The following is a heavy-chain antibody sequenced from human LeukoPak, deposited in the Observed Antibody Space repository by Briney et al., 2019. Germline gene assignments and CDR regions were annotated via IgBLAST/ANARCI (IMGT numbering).Heavy chain of an antibody. CDR2: IKSKTNGGTT. D-gene: IGHD3-10*01. Sequence: PGGTLRLSCAASGFTFSNAWMSWVRQAPGKGLEWVGRIKSKTNGGTTAYAARVKSIFAISRDDSKNTMHLQMNSLKTEDTSVYYCSGGSDFDYWGQGTLVTVSS. V-gene: IGHV3-15*01. CDR3: SGGSDFDY. J-gene: IGHJ4*02. CDR1: GFTFSNAW.